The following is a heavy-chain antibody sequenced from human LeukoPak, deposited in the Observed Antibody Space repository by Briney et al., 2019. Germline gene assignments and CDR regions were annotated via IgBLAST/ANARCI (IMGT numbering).Heavy chain of an antibody. J-gene: IGHJ4*02. Sequence: SQTLSLTCTVSGGSISSDTYHWSSIRQPPGKGLEWIGYIYHSGSTYYNPSLLSRVTISVDRSKNRFSLKLSSVTAADTAVYYCARAGYSYGSDYWGQGTLVTVSS. CDR3: ARAGYSYGSDY. V-gene: IGHV4-30-2*01. CDR1: GGSISSDTYH. CDR2: IYHSGST. D-gene: IGHD5-18*01.